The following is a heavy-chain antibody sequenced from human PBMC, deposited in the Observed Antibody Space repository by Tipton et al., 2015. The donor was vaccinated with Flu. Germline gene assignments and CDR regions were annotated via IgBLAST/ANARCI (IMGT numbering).Heavy chain of an antibody. J-gene: IGHJ4*02. V-gene: IGHV4-39*07. CDR1: GDSISTTIYY. CDR2: IYYSGST. CDR3: ARSPSYSGSGIYPYYFDD. Sequence: TLSLTCTVSGDSISTTIYYWGWVRQPPGKGLEWIGSIYYSGSTNYNPSLRSRVTISGDTSKNQFSLQLNSVTAEDTAVYYCARSPSYSGSGIYPYYFDDWGQGTLVTVSS. D-gene: IGHD3-10*01.